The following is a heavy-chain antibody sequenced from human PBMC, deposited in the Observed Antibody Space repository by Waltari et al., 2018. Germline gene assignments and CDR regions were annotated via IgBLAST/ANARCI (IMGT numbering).Heavy chain of an antibody. Sequence: QVQLVQSGAEVKKPGSSVKVSCKASGGTFSSYTISWVRQAPGQGLEWMGRIIPILGIANDAQKFQGRVTITADKSTSTAYRELSSLRSEDTAVYYCARSLLWFGELLKPMDVWGQGTTVTVSS. CDR2: IIPILGIA. V-gene: IGHV1-69*02. CDR1: GGTFSSYT. J-gene: IGHJ6*02. D-gene: IGHD3-10*01. CDR3: ARSLLWFGELLKPMDV.